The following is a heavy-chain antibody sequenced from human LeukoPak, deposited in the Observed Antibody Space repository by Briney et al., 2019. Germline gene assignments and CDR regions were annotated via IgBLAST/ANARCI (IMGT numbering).Heavy chain of an antibody. D-gene: IGHD3-10*01. J-gene: IGHJ3*02. Sequence: SVKVSCKASGGTFSSYAISWVRQAPGQGLEWMGGIIPIFGTANYAQKFQGRVTITTDESTSTAYMELSSLRSEDTAVYYCARGLHYYGSGSYYFRAFDIWGQGTMVTVSS. V-gene: IGHV1-69*05. CDR1: GGTFSSYA. CDR3: ARGLHYYGSGSYYFRAFDI. CDR2: IIPIFGTA.